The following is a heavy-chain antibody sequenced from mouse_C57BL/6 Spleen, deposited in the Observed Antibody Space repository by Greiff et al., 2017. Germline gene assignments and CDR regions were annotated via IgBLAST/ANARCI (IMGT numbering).Heavy chain of an antibody. D-gene: IGHD3-1*01. Sequence: QVQLQQPGAELVMPGASVKLSCKASGYTFTSYWMHWVKQRPGQGLEWIGEIAPSDSYTNYNQKFKGKSTLTVDKSSSTAYMQLSSLTSEDSAVYYCARRAPYYFDYWGQGTTLTVSS. CDR1: GYTFTSYW. V-gene: IGHV1-69*01. J-gene: IGHJ2*01. CDR3: ARRAPYYFDY. CDR2: IAPSDSYT.